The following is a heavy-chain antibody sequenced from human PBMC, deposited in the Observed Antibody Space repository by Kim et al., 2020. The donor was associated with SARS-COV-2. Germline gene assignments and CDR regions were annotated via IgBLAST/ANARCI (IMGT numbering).Heavy chain of an antibody. CDR3: ARVSDIVVSDY. CDR1: GFTFSSYS. CDR2: ISSSSRYI. Sequence: GGSRRLSCAASGFTFSSYSMNWVRQAPGKGLEWVSSISSSSRYIYYADSVKGRFTISRDNAKNSLYLQMNSLRAEDTAVYYCARVSDIVVSDYWGQGTLVTVSS. D-gene: IGHD2-15*01. J-gene: IGHJ4*02. V-gene: IGHV3-21*01.